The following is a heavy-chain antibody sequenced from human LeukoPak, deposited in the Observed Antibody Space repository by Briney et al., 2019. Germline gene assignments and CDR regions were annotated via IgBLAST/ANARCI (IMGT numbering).Heavy chain of an antibody. J-gene: IGHJ4*02. CDR3: ARVPYGSGSYPFDY. Sequence: GGSLRLSCAASGFTFSDYYMNWIRQAPGKGLEWVSYISSSGHSIYYADSVKGRFTISRDNAKNSLYLQMNSLGAEDTAVYYCARVPYGSGSYPFDYWGQGTLVTVSS. CDR2: ISSSGHSI. D-gene: IGHD3-10*01. V-gene: IGHV3-11*04. CDR1: GFTFSDYY.